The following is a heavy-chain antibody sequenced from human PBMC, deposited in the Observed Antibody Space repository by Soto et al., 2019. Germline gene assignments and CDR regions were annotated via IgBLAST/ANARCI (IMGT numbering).Heavy chain of an antibody. D-gene: IGHD6-19*01. Sequence: ESGGGVVQPGRSLRLSCAASGFTFSSYAMHWVRQAPGKGLEWVAVISYDGSNKYYADSVKGRFTISRDNSKNTLYVQMYSLRAEDTAVYYCARESEQWLNNRAEYFQHWGQGTLVTVSS. J-gene: IGHJ1*01. CDR3: ARESEQWLNNRAEYFQH. CDR2: ISYDGSNK. CDR1: GFTFSSYA. V-gene: IGHV3-30-3*01.